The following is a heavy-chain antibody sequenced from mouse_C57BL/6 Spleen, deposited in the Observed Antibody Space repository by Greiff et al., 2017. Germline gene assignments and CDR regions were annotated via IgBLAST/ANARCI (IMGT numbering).Heavy chain of an antibody. D-gene: IGHD1-1*01. Sequence: EVKLVESGGGLVKPGGSLKLSCAASGFTFSSYAMSWVRQTPEKRLEWVATISDGGSYTYYPDNVKGRFTISRDNAKNNLYLQMSHLKSEDTAMYYCAREGGSSLDWFAYWGQGTLVTVSA. J-gene: IGHJ3*01. CDR2: ISDGGSYT. CDR3: AREGGSSLDWFAY. V-gene: IGHV5-4*01. CDR1: GFTFSSYA.